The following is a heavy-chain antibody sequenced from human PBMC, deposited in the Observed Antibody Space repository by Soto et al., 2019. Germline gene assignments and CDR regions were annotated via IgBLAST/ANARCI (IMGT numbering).Heavy chain of an antibody. CDR2: IYRTGST. Sequence: QVQLQESGPGLVKPSGTLSLTCAVSGGSFTSNNWWTWVRQPPGQGLEWIGDIYRTGSTNYNPSLRCRVTLSLDKSENQFSLRVTSLTAADTAVYYCASRDPGTSVDYWGQGTLVTVSS. V-gene: IGHV4-4*02. D-gene: IGHD1-7*01. J-gene: IGHJ4*02. CDR3: ASRDPGTSVDY. CDR1: GGSFTSNNW.